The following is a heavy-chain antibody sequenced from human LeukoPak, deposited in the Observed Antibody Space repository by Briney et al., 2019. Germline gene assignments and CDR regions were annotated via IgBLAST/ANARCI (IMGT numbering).Heavy chain of an antibody. CDR1: GGSISSYY. D-gene: IGHD6-6*01. Sequence: SETLSLTCTVSGGSISSYYWSWIRQPPGKGLEWIGYIYYSGSTNYNPSLKSRVTISVDTSKNQFSLKLSSVTAADTAVYYCARQVRVEQLVEVDYFDYWGQEALVSVSS. V-gene: IGHV4-59*08. J-gene: IGHJ4*02. CDR2: IYYSGST. CDR3: ARQVRVEQLVEVDYFDY.